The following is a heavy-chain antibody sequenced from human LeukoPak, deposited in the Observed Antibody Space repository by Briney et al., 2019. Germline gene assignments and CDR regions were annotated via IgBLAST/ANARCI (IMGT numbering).Heavy chain of an antibody. CDR1: GVSVSSGSYY. CDR2: IYYSGST. Sequence: SETLSLTCTVSGVSVSSGSYYWRWIRQPPGTGLEWIGYIYYSGSTNYNPSLKSRVTISVDTSKNQFALKLSSVTAADTAVYYCARGQQWLDAEYFQHWGQGTLVNVSS. J-gene: IGHJ1*01. D-gene: IGHD6-19*01. CDR3: ARGQQWLDAEYFQH. V-gene: IGHV4-61*01.